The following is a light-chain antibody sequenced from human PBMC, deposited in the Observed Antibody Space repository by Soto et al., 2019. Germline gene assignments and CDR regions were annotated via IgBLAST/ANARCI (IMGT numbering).Light chain of an antibody. Sequence: EIVLPPSPGTLSLSPGERATLSCRASQSVSSNNLAWYQQRPGQAPRVVIYGASTRATGIPERFSGSGSGTDFTLTISRLEPEDFAVYYCQQYGRSPFTFGPGTKVDIK. CDR1: QSVSSNN. CDR2: GAS. J-gene: IGKJ3*01. CDR3: QQYGRSPFT. V-gene: IGKV3-20*01.